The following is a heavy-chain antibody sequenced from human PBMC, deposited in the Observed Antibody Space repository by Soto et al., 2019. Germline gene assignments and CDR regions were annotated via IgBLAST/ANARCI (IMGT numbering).Heavy chain of an antibody. Sequence: ASVKVSCKASGYTFTGYYMHCVRQAPGQGLEWMGWINPNSGGTNYAQKFQGRVTMTRDTSISTAYMELSRLRSDDTAVYYCARVAFYGSGSYLGYFDYWGPGTLVTVS. V-gene: IGHV1-2*02. D-gene: IGHD3-10*01. CDR3: ARVAFYGSGSYLGYFDY. CDR2: INPNSGGT. J-gene: IGHJ4*02. CDR1: GYTFTGYY.